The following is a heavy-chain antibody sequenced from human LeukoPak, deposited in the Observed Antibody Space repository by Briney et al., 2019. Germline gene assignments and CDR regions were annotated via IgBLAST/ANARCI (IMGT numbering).Heavy chain of an antibody. CDR1: GFTFDDYA. Sequence: AGGSVRLSCSASGFTFDDYAVSWFRQAPGKGLEWVGFIRSKAFGGTPEYAASVRGRFTISRDDSKSIAYLQMNSQKTEDTAVYYCTRNTVTVHFDYWSQGTLVTVSS. D-gene: IGHD4-17*01. J-gene: IGHJ4*02. CDR3: TRNTVTVHFDY. CDR2: IRSKAFGGTP. V-gene: IGHV3-49*03.